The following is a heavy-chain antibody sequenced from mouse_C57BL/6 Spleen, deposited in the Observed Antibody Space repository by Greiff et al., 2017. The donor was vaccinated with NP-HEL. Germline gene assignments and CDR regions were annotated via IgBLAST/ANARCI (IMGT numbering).Heavy chain of an antibody. CDR3: TRVVTGY. V-gene: IGHV1-15*01. D-gene: IGHD2-2*01. CDR1: GYTFTDYE. J-gene: IGHJ2*01. CDR2: IDPETGGT. Sequence: QVQLQQSGAELVRPGASVTLSCKASGYTFTDYEMHWVKQTPVHGLEWIGAIDPETGGTAYNQKFKGKAILTADQSSSTAYMELRSLTSEDSAVYYCTRVVTGYWGQGTTLTVSS.